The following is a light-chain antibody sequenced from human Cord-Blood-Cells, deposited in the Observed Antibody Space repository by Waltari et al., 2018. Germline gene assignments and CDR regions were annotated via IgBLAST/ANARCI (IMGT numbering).Light chain of an antibody. V-gene: IGLV2-23*01. CDR3: GSYAGYV. Sequence: QSALTQPASVSASPGQSITISCTGTSRDVGSYNLVSWYQQHPGKAPKLMIYEGSKRPSGVSNRFSGSKSGNTASLTISGLQAEDEADYYCGSYAGYVFGTGTKVTVL. CDR1: SRDVGSYNL. J-gene: IGLJ1*01. CDR2: EGS.